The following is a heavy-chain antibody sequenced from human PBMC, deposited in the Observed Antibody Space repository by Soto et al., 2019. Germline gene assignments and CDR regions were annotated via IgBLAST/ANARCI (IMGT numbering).Heavy chain of an antibody. V-gene: IGHV1-2*04. Sequence: QVQLVQSGAEVKKPGASVKVSCKASGYTFTGYYMHWVRQAPGQGLEWMGWINPNSGGTNYAQKFQGWVTMTRDTSISTAYMELRRLRSDDTAVYYCVRGGPSGSYYKSPYYFDYWGQGALVTVSS. J-gene: IGHJ4*02. CDR1: GYTFTGYY. CDR2: INPNSGGT. CDR3: VRGGPSGSYYKSPYYFDY. D-gene: IGHD3-10*01.